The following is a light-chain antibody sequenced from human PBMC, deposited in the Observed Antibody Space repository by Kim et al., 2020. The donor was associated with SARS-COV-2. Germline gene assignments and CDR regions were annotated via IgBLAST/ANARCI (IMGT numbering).Light chain of an antibody. CDR1: QSVSSN. J-gene: IGKJ1*01. Sequence: EIVMTQSPATLSVSPGERATLSCRASQSVSSNLVWYQQKPGQAPRLLIYDASTRVTGIPVRFSGSGSGTEFTLTISSLQSEDFAVYYCQQYNNWPRTFGQGTKVDIK. CDR2: DAS. CDR3: QQYNNWPRT. V-gene: IGKV3-15*01.